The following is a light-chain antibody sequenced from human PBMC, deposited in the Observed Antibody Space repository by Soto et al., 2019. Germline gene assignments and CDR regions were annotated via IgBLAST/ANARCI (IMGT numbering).Light chain of an antibody. V-gene: IGKV1-13*02. CDR1: QGISSA. CDR3: QQFNSYPLT. J-gene: IGKJ4*01. Sequence: AIQLTQSPSSLSASVGDRVTITCRASQGISSALAWYQHKSGKAPKFLIYDASNLESGVASRFSSGGSGTDFTLTISSLQAEDFATYYCQQFNSYPLTFGGGTKVEIK. CDR2: DAS.